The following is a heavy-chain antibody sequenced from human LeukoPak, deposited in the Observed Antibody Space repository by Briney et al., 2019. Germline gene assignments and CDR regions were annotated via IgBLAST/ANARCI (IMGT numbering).Heavy chain of an antibody. Sequence: SETLSLTCAVYGGSLSGSYWSWIRQPPGKGLEWIGEINHSGSANYNPSLKSRVTLSIDKSKNQFSLNLNSVTATDTAVYYCARARRDSGYYKVDYWGQGTLVTVSS. J-gene: IGHJ4*02. CDR1: GGSLSGSY. V-gene: IGHV4-34*01. CDR2: INHSGSA. D-gene: IGHD3-3*01. CDR3: ARARRDSGYYKVDY.